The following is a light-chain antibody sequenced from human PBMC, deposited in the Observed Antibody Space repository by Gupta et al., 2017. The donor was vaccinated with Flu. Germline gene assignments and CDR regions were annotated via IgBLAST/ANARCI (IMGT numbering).Light chain of an antibody. Sequence: SVTSSCTGTSSDVGGYNYVYWYQQHPGKAPKLMIYDVNKRHSGVPDRFSGAKSGNTASLTISGLQAEDEADYYCGSYAGSNNGVFGTGTKVTVL. CDR1: SSDVGGYNY. CDR3: GSYAGSNNGV. V-gene: IGLV2-8*01. CDR2: DVN. J-gene: IGLJ1*01.